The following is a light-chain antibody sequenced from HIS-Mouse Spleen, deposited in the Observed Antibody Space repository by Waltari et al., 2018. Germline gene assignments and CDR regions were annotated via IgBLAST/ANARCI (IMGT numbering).Light chain of an antibody. V-gene: IGLV1-44*01. CDR3: AAWDDSLNGYV. J-gene: IGLJ1*01. CDR1: SPNLGSNT. Sequence: QSVLTQPPSASGTPGQRVTIPCSGSSPNLGSNTVNWYQQLPGTAPKLIIYSNNQRPSGVPDRFSGSKSGTSASLAISGLQSEDEADYYCAAWDDSLNGYVFGTGTKVTVL. CDR2: SNN.